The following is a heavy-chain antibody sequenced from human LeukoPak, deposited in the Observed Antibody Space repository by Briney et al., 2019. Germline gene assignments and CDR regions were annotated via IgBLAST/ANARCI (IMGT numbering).Heavy chain of an antibody. CDR2: IYYSGST. Sequence: PSETLSLTCTVSGGSISSHYWSWIRQPPGKGLEWIGYIYYSGSTNYNPSLKSRVTISVDTSKNQVSLKLSSVTAADTAVYYCARVAAAGTPLWYYYYYMDVWGKGTTVTVSS. CDR1: GGSISSHY. D-gene: IGHD6-13*01. J-gene: IGHJ6*03. V-gene: IGHV4-59*11. CDR3: ARVAAAGTPLWYYYYYMDV.